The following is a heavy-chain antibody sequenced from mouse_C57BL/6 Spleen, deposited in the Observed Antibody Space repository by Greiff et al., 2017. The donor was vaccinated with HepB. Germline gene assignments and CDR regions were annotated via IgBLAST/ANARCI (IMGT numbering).Heavy chain of an antibody. D-gene: IGHD1-1*02. CDR2: ILPGSGST. Sequence: VKLMQSGAELMKPGASVKLSCKATGYTFTGYWIEWVKQRPGHGLEWIGEILPGSGSTNYNEKFKGKATFTADTSSNTAYMQLSSLTTEDSAIYYCAREGTYRLWAWFAYWGQGTLVTVSA. J-gene: IGHJ3*01. V-gene: IGHV1-9*01. CDR3: AREGTYRLWAWFAY. CDR1: GYTFTGYW.